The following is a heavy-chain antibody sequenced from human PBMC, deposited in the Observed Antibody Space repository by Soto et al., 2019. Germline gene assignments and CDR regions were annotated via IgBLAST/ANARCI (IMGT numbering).Heavy chain of an antibody. D-gene: IGHD2-2*01. CDR2: INHSGST. J-gene: IGHJ4*02. CDR3: ARGGQLLIY. Sequence: SETLSLTCAVYGGSFSGYYWSWIRQPPGKGLEWIGEINHSGSTNYNPSLKSRVTISVDTSKNQFSLKLSSVTAADAAVYYCARGGQLLIYWGQGTMVTVSS. V-gene: IGHV4-34*01. CDR1: GGSFSGYY.